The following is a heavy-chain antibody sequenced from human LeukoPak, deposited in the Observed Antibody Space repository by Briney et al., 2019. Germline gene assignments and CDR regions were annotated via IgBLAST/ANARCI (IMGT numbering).Heavy chain of an antibody. V-gene: IGHV3-9*01. CDR3: AKDIGRGYGYGWFDP. CDR2: ISWNSGSI. J-gene: IGHJ5*02. Sequence: PGGSLRLSCAASGFTFDDYAMHWVRQAPGKGLEWVSGISWNSGSIGYADSVKGRFTISRDNAKNSLYLQMNSLRAEDTALYYCAKDIGRGYGYGWFDPWGQGTLVTVSS. D-gene: IGHD5-18*01. CDR1: GFTFDDYA.